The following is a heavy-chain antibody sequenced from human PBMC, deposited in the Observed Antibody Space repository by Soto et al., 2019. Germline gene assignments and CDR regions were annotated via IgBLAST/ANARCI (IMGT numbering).Heavy chain of an antibody. J-gene: IGHJ4*02. Sequence: GGSLRLSCAASGFRVTNIYMSWVRQAPGQGLEWVSTISDGVSTWYADSVTGRFTISRDNSKNTLYLEMNFLRADDTAIYYCARDHGYGGYDFRGQGTQVTVSS. CDR3: ARDHGYGGYDF. CDR2: ISDGVST. V-gene: IGHV3-53*01. D-gene: IGHD5-12*01. CDR1: GFRVTNIY.